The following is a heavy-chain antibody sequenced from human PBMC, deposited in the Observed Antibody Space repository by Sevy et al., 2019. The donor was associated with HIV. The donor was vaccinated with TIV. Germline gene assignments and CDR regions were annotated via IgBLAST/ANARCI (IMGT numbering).Heavy chain of an antibody. CDR2: INHSGST. CDR3: AREGEMSTIMEGYYFDY. Sequence: SETLSLTCSVYGGSLSGYYWSWIRQPPGKGLEWIGEINHSGSTNYNPSLNSRVTISVDTSKNQFSLKLSSVTAADTAVYYCAREGEMSTIMEGYYFDYWGQGTLVTVSS. CDR1: GGSLSGYY. D-gene: IGHD3-3*01. V-gene: IGHV4-34*01. J-gene: IGHJ4*02.